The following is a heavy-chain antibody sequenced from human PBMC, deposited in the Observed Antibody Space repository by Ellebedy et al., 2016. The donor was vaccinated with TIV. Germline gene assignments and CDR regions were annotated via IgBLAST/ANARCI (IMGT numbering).Heavy chain of an antibody. V-gene: IGHV3-30*18. CDR1: GFTFSNYG. J-gene: IGHJ4*02. CDR3: VKEDSAQYFDY. Sequence: GGSLRLXXAASGFTFSNYGMHWVRQAPGKGPDWTAIVSRDGSEGHYADSVKGRFTVSRDNSKDTVYLHMSSLRAEDTAVYYCVKEDSAQYFDYWGQGTLVTVSS. CDR2: VSRDGSEG. D-gene: IGHD1-26*01.